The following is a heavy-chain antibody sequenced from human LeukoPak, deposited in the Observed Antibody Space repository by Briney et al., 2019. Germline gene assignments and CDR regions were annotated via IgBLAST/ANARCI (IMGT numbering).Heavy chain of an antibody. CDR1: GGSFSNYY. V-gene: IGHV4-59*12. D-gene: IGHD6-19*01. J-gene: IGHJ3*02. Sequence: SETLSLTCAVYGGSFSNYYWSWIRQPPGKGLEWIGYIYYSGSTKYNPSLKSRVTISVDTSKNQFSLKLSSVTAADTAVYYCARDRVGIAVAGLDAFDIWGQGTMVTVSS. CDR2: IYYSGST. CDR3: ARDRVGIAVAGLDAFDI.